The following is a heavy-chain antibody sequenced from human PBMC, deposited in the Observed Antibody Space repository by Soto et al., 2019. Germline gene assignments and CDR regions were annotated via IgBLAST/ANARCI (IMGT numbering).Heavy chain of an antibody. J-gene: IGHJ4*02. D-gene: IGHD3-10*01. CDR2: IYYTGST. Sequence: SETLSLTCAVSGGSISSSSYYWAWIRQPPGKGLEWIANIYYTGSTYYNPSLGGRVTISIDTSKDQFSLKLGSVTAADTAVYYCAKSNSGSYSFDYWGQGTLVTVSS. CDR1: GGSISSSSYY. CDR3: AKSNSGSYSFDY. V-gene: IGHV4-39*01.